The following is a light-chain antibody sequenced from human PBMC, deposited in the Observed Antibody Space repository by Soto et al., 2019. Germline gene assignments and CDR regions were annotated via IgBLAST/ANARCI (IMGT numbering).Light chain of an antibody. CDR2: DVN. V-gene: IGLV2-11*01. CDR3: CSYAGSYSYA. CDR1: SSDVGGFNS. J-gene: IGLJ1*01. Sequence: QSVLTQPASVSDSPGQSVTISCTGTSSDVGGFNSVSWYQQHPGKAPKLMIYDVNKRPSGVPDRFSGSKSGSTASLTISGLQAEDEADYYCCSYAGSYSYAFATGTKVTVL.